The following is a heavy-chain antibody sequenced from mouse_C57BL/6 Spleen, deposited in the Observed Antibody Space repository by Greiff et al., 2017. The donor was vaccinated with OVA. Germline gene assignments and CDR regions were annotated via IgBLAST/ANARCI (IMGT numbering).Heavy chain of an antibody. D-gene: IGHD2-3*01. Sequence: VQLQQPGAELVRPGSSVKLSCKASGYTFTSYWMHWVKQRPIQGLEWIGNIDPSDSETHYNQKFKDKATLTVDKSSSTAYMQLSSLTSEDSAVYYCARSEGYSAWFAYWGQGTLVTVSA. J-gene: IGHJ3*01. CDR3: ARSEGYSAWFAY. V-gene: IGHV1-52*01. CDR2: IDPSDSET. CDR1: GYTFTSYW.